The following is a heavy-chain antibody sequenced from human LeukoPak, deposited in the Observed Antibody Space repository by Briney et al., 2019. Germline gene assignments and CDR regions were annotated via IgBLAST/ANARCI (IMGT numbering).Heavy chain of an antibody. Sequence: PGGSLRLSCAASGFNFSSYAMHWVRQAPGKGLEWVALISYDGSIKYYADSVKGRFTISRDNAKNSLYLQMNSLRAEDTAVYYCTANFNYWGQGTLVTVSS. CDR2: ISYDGSIK. CDR3: TANFNY. CDR1: GFNFSSYA. V-gene: IGHV3-30*04. J-gene: IGHJ4*02.